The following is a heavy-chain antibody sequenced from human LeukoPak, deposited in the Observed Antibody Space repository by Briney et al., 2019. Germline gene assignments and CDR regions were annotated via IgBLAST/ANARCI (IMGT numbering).Heavy chain of an antibody. CDR3: ARRDGFGELLYPFDY. Sequence: SETLSLTCTFTGGSISSSNFYWGWIRQPPGKGLEWIGTISYSGSTYYNPSLKSRVTISVDTSKNQFSLKLSSVTAADTAVYYCARRDGFGELLYPFDYWGQGTLVTVSS. CDR1: GGSISSSNFY. V-gene: IGHV4-39*01. CDR2: ISYSGST. D-gene: IGHD3-10*01. J-gene: IGHJ4*02.